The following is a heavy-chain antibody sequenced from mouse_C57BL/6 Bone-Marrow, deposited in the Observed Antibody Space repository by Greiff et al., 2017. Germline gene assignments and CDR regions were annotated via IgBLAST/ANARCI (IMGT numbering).Heavy chain of an antibody. CDR1: GFNIKDDY. J-gene: IGHJ3*01. CDR3: TTIHLGGFAY. D-gene: IGHD3-3*01. CDR2: IDPENGDT. Sequence: EVKLMESGAELVRPGASVKLSCTASGFNIKDDYMHWVKQRPEQGLEWIGWIDPENGDTEYASKFQGKATITADTSSNTAYLQLSSLTSEDTAVYYCTTIHLGGFAYWGQGTLVTVSA. V-gene: IGHV14-4*01.